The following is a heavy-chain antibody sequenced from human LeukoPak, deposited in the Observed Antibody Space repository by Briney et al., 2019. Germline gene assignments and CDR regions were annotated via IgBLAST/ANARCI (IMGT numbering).Heavy chain of an antibody. Sequence: ASVKVSCKASGYTFTSYDINWVRQASGQGLEWMGWMNPNSGNTGYAQKFQGRVTMTRNTSISTAYMELSSLRSEDTAVYYCARGYDSSGYYINYWGQGTLVTVSS. J-gene: IGHJ4*02. D-gene: IGHD3-22*01. CDR1: GYTFTSYD. V-gene: IGHV1-8*01. CDR2: MNPNSGNT. CDR3: ARGYDSSGYYINY.